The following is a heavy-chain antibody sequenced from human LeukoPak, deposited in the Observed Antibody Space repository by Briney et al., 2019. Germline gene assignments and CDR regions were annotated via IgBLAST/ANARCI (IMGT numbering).Heavy chain of an antibody. D-gene: IGHD2-15*01. V-gene: IGHV1-2*02. J-gene: IGHJ4*02. CDR2: INPNSGVT. CDR1: GYTFTGYY. Sequence: ASVKVSCKASGYTFTGYYMHWVRQAPGQGLEWMGWINPNSGVTHYAQKFQGRVTMTRDTSINTAYMELSRLRSDDTAIYYCARDQAFVYCCCGTRYEDYWGQGSLVTVSS. CDR3: ARDQAFVYCCCGTRYEDY.